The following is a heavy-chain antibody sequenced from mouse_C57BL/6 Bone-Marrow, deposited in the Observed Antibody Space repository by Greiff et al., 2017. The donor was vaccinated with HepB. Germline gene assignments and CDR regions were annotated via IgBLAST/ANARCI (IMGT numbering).Heavy chain of an antibody. CDR3: ARSDGYEYYAMDY. CDR2: INPNYGTT. Sequence: EVKLMESGPELVKPGASVKISCKASGYSFTDYNMNWVKQSNGKSLEWIGVINPNYGTTSYNQKFKGKATLTVDQSSSTAYMQLNSLTSEDSAVYYCARSDGYEYYAMDYWGQGTSVTVSS. CDR1: GYSFTDYN. J-gene: IGHJ4*01. D-gene: IGHD2-2*01. V-gene: IGHV1-39*01.